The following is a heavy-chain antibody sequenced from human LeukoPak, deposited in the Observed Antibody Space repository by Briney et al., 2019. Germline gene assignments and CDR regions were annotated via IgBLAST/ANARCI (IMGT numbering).Heavy chain of an antibody. V-gene: IGHV2-5*01. CDR3: AHGLVGLVVPAAIKDFDY. Sequence: SGPTLVNPTQTLTLTCTFSGFSLSTSGVGVGWIRQPPGKALEWLALIYWNDDKRYSPSLKSRLTITKDTSKNQVVLTMTNMDPVDTATYYCAHGLVGLVVPAAIKDFDYWGQGTLVTVSS. CDR2: IYWNDDK. CDR1: GFSLSTSGVG. J-gene: IGHJ4*02. D-gene: IGHD2-2*01.